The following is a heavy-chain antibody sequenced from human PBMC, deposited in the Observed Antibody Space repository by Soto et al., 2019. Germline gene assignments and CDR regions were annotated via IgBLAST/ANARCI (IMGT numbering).Heavy chain of an antibody. Sequence: EVQLVESGGGLVQPGGSLRLSCAASGFTFSTYWMHWVRQAPGKGLVWVSRINSDGSTTNYADSVKGRFTISRDNAKNTLYLQMNSLGAEDTAVYYCARDAYYDMGVWGQGTTVTVSS. J-gene: IGHJ6*02. CDR1: GFTFSTYW. CDR2: INSDGSTT. CDR3: ARDAYYDMGV. V-gene: IGHV3-74*01.